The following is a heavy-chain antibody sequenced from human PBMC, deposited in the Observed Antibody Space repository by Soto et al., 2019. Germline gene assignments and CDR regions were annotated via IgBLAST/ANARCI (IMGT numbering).Heavy chain of an antibody. D-gene: IGHD2-8*01. V-gene: IGHV4-39*01. Sequence: QLQLQESGPGLVKPSETLSLTCTVSGGSISSSSYYWGWIRQPPGKGLEWIGSIYYSGSTYYNPSLQSRVTMSVDTSENQFSLNLSSVTAADTAVYYCARRGYYAISAFDIWGQGTMVTVSS. CDR1: GGSISSSSYY. CDR2: IYYSGST. CDR3: ARRGYYAISAFDI. J-gene: IGHJ3*02.